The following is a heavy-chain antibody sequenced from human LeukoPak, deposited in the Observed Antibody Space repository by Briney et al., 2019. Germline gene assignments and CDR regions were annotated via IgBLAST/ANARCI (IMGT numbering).Heavy chain of an antibody. V-gene: IGHV1-69*05. D-gene: IGHD6-6*01. CDR3: ARAGKQVVIPPSSWFDP. J-gene: IGHJ5*02. Sequence: ASVKVSCKASGGTFSSYAISWVRQAPGQGLEWMGGIIPIFGTANYAQKFQGRVTITTDESTSTAYMELSSLRSEDTAVYYCARAGKQVVIPPSSWFDPWGQGTLVTVSS. CDR2: IIPIFGTA. CDR1: GGTFSSYA.